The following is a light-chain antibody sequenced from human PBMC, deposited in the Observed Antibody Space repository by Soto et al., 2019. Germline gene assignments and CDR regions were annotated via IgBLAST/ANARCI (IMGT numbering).Light chain of an antibody. CDR2: DAS. V-gene: IGKV3-11*01. CDR1: QSVGSF. J-gene: IGKJ3*01. CDR3: QHRSNWLGT. Sequence: EIVLTQSPATLSLSPGERATLSCRASQSVGSFLAWYRQKSGQTPRLLIYDASKRAPGIPARFSGSGSGTDFNLTISSLEPEDLAVYYCQHRSNWLGTFGPGTKIDIK.